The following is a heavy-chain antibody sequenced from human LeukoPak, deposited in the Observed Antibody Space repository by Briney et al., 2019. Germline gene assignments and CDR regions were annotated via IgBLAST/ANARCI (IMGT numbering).Heavy chain of an antibody. V-gene: IGHV4-38-2*01. J-gene: IGHJ4*02. CDR3: ASGGTAVVMALTYYFDT. Sequence: SETLSLTCAVSGYSISSGYYWGWIRQPPGKGLEWIGSIYHTGSTYYNPSLQSRVTTSLNSPKNQFSLKLTSVTAADTAVYYCASGGTAVVMALTYYFDTWGQGTPVTVSS. CDR1: GYSISSGYY. CDR2: IYHTGST. D-gene: IGHD3-22*01.